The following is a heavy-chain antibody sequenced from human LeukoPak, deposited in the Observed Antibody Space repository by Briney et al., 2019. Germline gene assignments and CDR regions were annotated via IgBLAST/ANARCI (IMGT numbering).Heavy chain of an antibody. V-gene: IGHV3-74*01. CDR1: GFTFSSYW. CDR3: ARGSGSYYYYMDV. CDR2: INSDGSST. Sequence: GGFLRLFCAASGFTFSSYWMHWVRQAPAKGLVWVSRINSDGSSTSYADSGKGRFTISRDNAKNTLYLQMNSLRAEDTAVYYCARGSGSYYYYMDVWGKGTTVTVSS. J-gene: IGHJ6*03. D-gene: IGHD3-10*01.